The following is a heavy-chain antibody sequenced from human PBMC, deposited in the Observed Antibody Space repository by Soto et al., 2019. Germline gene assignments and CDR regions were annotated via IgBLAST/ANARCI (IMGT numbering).Heavy chain of an antibody. CDR2: TNAGNGNT. Sequence: QVQLVQSGAEVKKPGASVKVSSKASGYTCTYYAMHWVRQAPGQRLEWMGWTNAGNGNTTYSQKFQGRVTITRDTSASPAYMELSSLRSEDTAVYYCARSDGPLGDYLGHGTLVTVSS. D-gene: IGHD4-17*01. CDR1: GYTCTYYA. J-gene: IGHJ4*01. V-gene: IGHV1-3*01. CDR3: ARSDGPLGDY.